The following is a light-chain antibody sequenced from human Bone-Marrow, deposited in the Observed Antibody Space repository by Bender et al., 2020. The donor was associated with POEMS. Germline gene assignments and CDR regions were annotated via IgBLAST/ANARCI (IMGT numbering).Light chain of an antibody. Sequence: QLVLTQSPSASASLGASVKLTCTLSSGHSSYAIAWHQQQPEKGPRYLMKVNSDGSHIKGDGIADRFSGSSSRAERYLSISNLQSEDEADYYCQTWGTGSWVFGGGTKLTVL. J-gene: IGLJ3*02. CDR2: VNSDGSH. CDR1: SGHSSYA. CDR3: QTWGTGSWV. V-gene: IGLV4-69*01.